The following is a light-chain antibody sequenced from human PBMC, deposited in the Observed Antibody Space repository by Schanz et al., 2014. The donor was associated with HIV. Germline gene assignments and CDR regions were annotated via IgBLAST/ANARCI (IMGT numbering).Light chain of an antibody. CDR1: QSVSNN. V-gene: IGKV3-20*01. J-gene: IGKJ2*01. CDR2: GAS. CDR3: QQYGSSPPNT. Sequence: EIVMTQSPATLSVSPGERATLSCRASQSVSNNLAWYQQKPGQAPRLLISGASTRATGIPARFSGSGSGTDFTLTISRLEPEDFAVYYCQQYGSSPPNTFGQGTKLEI.